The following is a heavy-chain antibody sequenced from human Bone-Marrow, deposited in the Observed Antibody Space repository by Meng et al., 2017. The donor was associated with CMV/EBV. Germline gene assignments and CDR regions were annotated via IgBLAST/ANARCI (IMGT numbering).Heavy chain of an antibody. J-gene: IGHJ6*02. CDR2: YIPIIVTA. V-gene: IGHV1-69*06. CDR3: AREGQYYYSYYGMDV. CDR1: GGTFSSSS. Sequence: SVKVSCKASGGTFSSSSISWVRQAPGQGLEWMGGYIPIIVTATYAQKFEGRVTITVAKSATTAHMEMRSRTSEDTAVYYCAREGQYYYSYYGMDVWGQGTTVTVSS.